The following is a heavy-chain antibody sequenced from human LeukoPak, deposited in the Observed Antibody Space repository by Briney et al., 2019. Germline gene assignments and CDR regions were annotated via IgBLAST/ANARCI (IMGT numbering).Heavy chain of an antibody. D-gene: IGHD1-1*01. V-gene: IGHV3-23*01. CDR1: GFTLSSYA. Sequence: GGSLRLSCAASGFTLSSYAMSWVRQAPGKGLEWVSAISGSGGSTYYADSVKGRFTISRDNSKNTLYLQMNSLRAEDTAVYYCAKDPEYNWNDQYFDYWGQGTLVTVSS. CDR3: AKDPEYNWNDQYFDY. J-gene: IGHJ4*02. CDR2: ISGSGGST.